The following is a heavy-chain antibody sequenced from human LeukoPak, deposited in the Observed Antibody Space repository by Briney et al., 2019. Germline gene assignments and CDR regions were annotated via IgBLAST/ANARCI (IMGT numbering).Heavy chain of an antibody. CDR1: GFTFSSYA. CDR2: ISYDGSNK. V-gene: IGHV3-30-3*01. D-gene: IGHD6-6*01. CDR3: ARDLSSSSVEPLFDY. Sequence: GRSLRLSCAASGFTFSSYAMHWVRQAPGKGLGWVAVISYDGSNKYYADSVKGRFTISRDNSKNTLYLQMNSLRAEDTAVYCCARDLSSSSVEPLFDYWGQGTLVTVSS. J-gene: IGHJ4*02.